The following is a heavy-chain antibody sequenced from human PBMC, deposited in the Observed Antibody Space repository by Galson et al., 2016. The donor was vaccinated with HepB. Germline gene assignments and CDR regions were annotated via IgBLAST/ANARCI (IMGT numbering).Heavy chain of an antibody. D-gene: IGHD4-11*01. CDR1: GGSVSSSPFY. CDR3: ARGTRPYSNYPPSLDF. CDR2: MYYSGST. V-gene: IGHV4-61*01. J-gene: IGHJ1*01. Sequence: SETLSLTCTVSGGSVSSSPFYWSWIRQPPGKGLEWIGFMYYSGSTNYSPSLKSRVTTSIDRSKNQFSLRLASVTGADTAVYYCARGTRPYSNYPPSLDFWGQGTLVTVSS.